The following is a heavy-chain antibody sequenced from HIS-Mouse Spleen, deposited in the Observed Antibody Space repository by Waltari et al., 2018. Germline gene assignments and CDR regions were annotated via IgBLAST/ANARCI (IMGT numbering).Heavy chain of an antibody. V-gene: IGHV1-69*04. J-gene: IGHJ4*02. CDR2: SIPILGIA. Sequence: QVQLVQSGAEVKKPGSSVKVSCKASGGTFSSYAISWVRQAPGQGLEWMGRSIPILGIAIYAQKFQGRVTITADKSTSTAYMELSSLRSEDTAVYYCASNPTGNLKRRYFDYWGQGTLVTVSS. CDR3: ASNPTGNLKRRYFDY. CDR1: GGTFSSYA. D-gene: IGHD1-1*01.